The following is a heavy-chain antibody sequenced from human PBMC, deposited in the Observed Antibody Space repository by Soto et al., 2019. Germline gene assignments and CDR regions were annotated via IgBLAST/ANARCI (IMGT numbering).Heavy chain of an antibody. V-gene: IGHV3-23*01. CDR1: GFTFSSYA. Sequence: EVQLLESGGGLVQPGGSLRLSCAASGFTFSSYAMSWVRQAPGKGLQWVSAISGSGGSPYYPDSVKGRLTISRDKPKDTLPLQMNSLRAEDTALYYCAKDPAQNVVVQYGTLYYWGQGALVTVSS. CDR2: ISGSGGSP. CDR3: AKDPAQNVVVQYGTLYY. J-gene: IGHJ4*02. D-gene: IGHD2-2*01.